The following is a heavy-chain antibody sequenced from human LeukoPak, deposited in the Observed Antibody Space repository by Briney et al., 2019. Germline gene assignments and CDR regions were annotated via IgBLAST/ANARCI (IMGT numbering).Heavy chain of an antibody. CDR3: AKPLSVHGSGWYEGYDY. Sequence: QPGGSLRLSCAASGFTFSSYAMSWVRQAPGKGLEWVSAISGSGGSTYYVDSVKGRFTISRDNSKNTLYLQMNSLRAEDTAVYYCAKPLSVHGSGWYEGYDYWGQGTLVTVSS. CDR1: GFTFSSYA. V-gene: IGHV3-23*01. CDR2: ISGSGGST. J-gene: IGHJ4*02. D-gene: IGHD6-19*01.